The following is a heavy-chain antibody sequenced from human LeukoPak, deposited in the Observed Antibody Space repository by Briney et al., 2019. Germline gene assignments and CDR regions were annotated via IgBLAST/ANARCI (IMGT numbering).Heavy chain of an antibody. D-gene: IGHD2-2*01. Sequence: GSSVKVTCKASGGTFSSYAISWVRQAPGQGLEWMGGIIPILGTANYAQKFQGRVTITADESTSTAYMELSSLRSEDTAVYYCASRKDIVVVPAAINYYYYMDVWGKGTTVTVSS. CDR1: GGTFSSYA. CDR2: IIPILGTA. CDR3: ASRKDIVVVPAAINYYYYMDV. V-gene: IGHV1-69*01. J-gene: IGHJ6*03.